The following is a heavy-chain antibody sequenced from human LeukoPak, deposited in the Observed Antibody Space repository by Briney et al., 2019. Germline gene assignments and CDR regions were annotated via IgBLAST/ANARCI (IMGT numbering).Heavy chain of an antibody. D-gene: IGHD3-22*01. CDR2: IKQDGSEK. V-gene: IGHV3-7*01. CDR1: GFTFSSYS. CDR3: ARVTYYYDSSGGGAFDI. J-gene: IGHJ3*02. Sequence: PGGSLRLSCAASGFTFSSYSMNWVRQAPGKGLEWVANIKQDGSEKYYVDSVKGRFTISRDNAKNSLYLQMNSLRAEDTAVYYCARVTYYYDSSGGGAFDIWGQGTMVTVSS.